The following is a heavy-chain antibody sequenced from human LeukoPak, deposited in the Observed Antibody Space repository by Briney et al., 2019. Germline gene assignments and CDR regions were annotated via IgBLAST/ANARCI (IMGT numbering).Heavy chain of an antibody. CDR1: GGSISSSSYY. CDR2: IYYSGST. CDR3: ARAPWRWLQFFDY. D-gene: IGHD5-24*01. V-gene: IGHV4-39*01. Sequence: PSETLSLTCTASGGSISSSSYYWGWIRQPPGKGLEWIGSIYYSGSTYYNPSLKSRVTISVDTSKNQFSLKLSSVTAADTAVYYCARAPWRWLQFFDYWGQGTLVTVSS. J-gene: IGHJ4*02.